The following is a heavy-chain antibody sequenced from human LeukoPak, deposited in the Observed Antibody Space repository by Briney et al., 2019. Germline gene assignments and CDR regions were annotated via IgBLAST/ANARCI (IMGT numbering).Heavy chain of an antibody. J-gene: IGHJ3*02. CDR2: IYHRGNT. V-gene: IGHV4-4*02. D-gene: IGHD3-10*01. CDR1: GGSITTSNW. CDR3: ARDRGVLLWFGESRTRDAFDI. Sequence: SGTLSLTCVVSGGSITTSNWWNWVRQPPGKGLEWIGKIYHRGNTNNNPSLKSRVTMSVDRSKNQFSLNLTTVTAADTAVYYCARDRGVLLWFGESRTRDAFDIWGQGTMVTVSS.